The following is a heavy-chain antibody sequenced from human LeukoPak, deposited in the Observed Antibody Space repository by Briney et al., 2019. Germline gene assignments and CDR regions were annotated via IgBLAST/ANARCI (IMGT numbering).Heavy chain of an antibody. Sequence: AETLSLTCSVYGGSFSGFYWSWIRHPPGQELKWIGDINHSGSTNDNRSLKSQVTISVDTSKNQFSLTLSSVTGADTALYYCARVTSPTSDGIAAAMRNFDYWGQGTLVTVSS. J-gene: IGHJ4*02. CDR1: GGSFSGFY. D-gene: IGHD6-13*01. CDR3: ARVTSPTSDGIAAAMRNFDY. CDR2: INHSGST. V-gene: IGHV4-34*01.